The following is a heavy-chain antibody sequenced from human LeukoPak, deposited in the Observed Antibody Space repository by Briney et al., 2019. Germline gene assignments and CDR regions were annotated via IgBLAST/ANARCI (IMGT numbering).Heavy chain of an antibody. Sequence: GGSLRLSCAASGFTFSSYAMSWVRQATGKGLEWVSAISGSGGSTYYADSVKGRFTISRDNSKNTLYLQMNSLRAEDTAVYYCATRGDILTGYPYYFDYWGQGTLVTVSS. J-gene: IGHJ4*02. V-gene: IGHV3-23*01. CDR2: ISGSGGST. CDR1: GFTFSSYA. D-gene: IGHD3-9*01. CDR3: ATRGDILTGYPYYFDY.